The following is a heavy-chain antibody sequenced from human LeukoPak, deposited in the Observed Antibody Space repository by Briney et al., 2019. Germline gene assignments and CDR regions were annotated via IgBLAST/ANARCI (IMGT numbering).Heavy chain of an antibody. CDR2: ISYDETNK. CDR3: ARDKAEYCGGDCYPYYYYYMDV. D-gene: IGHD2-21*02. CDR1: GFTFRSSA. V-gene: IGHV3-30*04. Sequence: GGSLRLSCAASGFTFRSSAMHWVRQAPGKGLEWVAVISYDETNKYYADSVQGRVSISRDNSRNTLYLQMNSLRVEDTAVYYCARDKAEYCGGDCYPYYYYYMDVWGKGTTVTVSS. J-gene: IGHJ6*03.